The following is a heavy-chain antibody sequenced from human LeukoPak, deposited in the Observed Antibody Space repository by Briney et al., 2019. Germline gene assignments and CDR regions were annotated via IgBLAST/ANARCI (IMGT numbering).Heavy chain of an antibody. J-gene: IGHJ4*02. CDR2: IRSKAYGGTT. Sequence: GGSLRLSCTASGFTFGDYAMSWVRQAPGKGLEWVGFIRSKAYGGTTEYAASVKGRFTISRDDSKSIAYLQMNSLKTEDTAVYYCTRDVLPHYFDYWGQGTLVTVSS. V-gene: IGHV3-49*04. CDR1: GFTFGDYA. CDR3: TRDVLPHYFDY.